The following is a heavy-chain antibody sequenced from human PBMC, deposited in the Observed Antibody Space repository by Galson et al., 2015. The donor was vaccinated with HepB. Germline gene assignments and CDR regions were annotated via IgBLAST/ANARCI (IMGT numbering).Heavy chain of an antibody. J-gene: IGHJ6*02. Sequence: SLRLSCAASGFIFSDSWMHWVRQAPGKGLVWVSRISGDGTTITYVDSVKGRFTISRDNAKNTLYLQMNSLRSEDTAVYYCARGSYLRGWYHAMDLWGQGTAVTVSS. CDR3: ARGSYLRGWYHAMDL. CDR2: ISGDGTTI. CDR1: GFIFSDSW. D-gene: IGHD6-19*01. V-gene: IGHV3-74*03.